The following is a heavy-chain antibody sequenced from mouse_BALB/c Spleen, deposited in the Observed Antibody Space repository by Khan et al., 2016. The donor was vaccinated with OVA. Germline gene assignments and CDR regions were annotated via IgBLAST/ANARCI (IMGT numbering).Heavy chain of an antibody. CDR3: ARSYASWFAY. Sequence: QVQLQQPGPELVKPGASVKMSCKASGYIFTDYVINWVKQRTGQGLEWIGEIYPGTSTTYYNEKFKGKATLTADKSSNTAYRQLSSLTSEDSAVYFCARSYASWFAYWGQGTLVTVSA. D-gene: IGHD1-1*01. V-gene: IGHV1-77*01. J-gene: IGHJ3*01. CDR2: IYPGTSTT. CDR1: GYIFTDYV.